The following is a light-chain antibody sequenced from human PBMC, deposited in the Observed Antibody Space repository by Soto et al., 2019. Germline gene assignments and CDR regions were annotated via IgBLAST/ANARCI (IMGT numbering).Light chain of an antibody. CDR1: ESVGSK. Sequence: EVVMTQSPGTLSVSPGEGATLSCRASESVGSKLAWYQQKPGQAPRLLIFGASTRATGVPVRFSGGGSETEFTLTISSLQSEEFAVYYCQQYKDWPPWTFGQGTKVEMK. V-gene: IGKV3-15*01. J-gene: IGKJ1*01. CDR2: GAS. CDR3: QQYKDWPPWT.